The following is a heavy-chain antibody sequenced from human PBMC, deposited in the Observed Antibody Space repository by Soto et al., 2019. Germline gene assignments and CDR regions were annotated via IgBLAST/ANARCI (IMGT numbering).Heavy chain of an antibody. D-gene: IGHD2-2*01. V-gene: IGHV3-23*01. CDR1: GFTFSSYA. CDR2: ISGSGGST. CDR3: ARDDCSSTSCYTYYMDV. Sequence: PGGSLRLSCAASGFTFSSYAMSWVRQAPGKGLEWVSAISGSGGSTYYADSVKGRFTISRDNSKNTLYLQMNSLRAEDTAVYYCARDDCSSTSCYTYYMDVWGKGTTVTVSS. J-gene: IGHJ6*03.